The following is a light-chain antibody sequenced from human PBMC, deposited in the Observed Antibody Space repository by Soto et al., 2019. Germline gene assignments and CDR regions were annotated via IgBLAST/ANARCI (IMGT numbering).Light chain of an antibody. Sequence: DIQITQSKPSLSASVGDRVTITCRASQSISRYLNWYQQKPGKAPNLLIYVASSLQSEVPSRFSGSGSGTDFTLTITSLQPEDFATYYCQQCYCTRISFGEGTRLEFK. CDR2: VAS. V-gene: IGKV1-39*01. J-gene: IGKJ5*01. CDR1: QSISRY. CDR3: QQCYCTRIS.